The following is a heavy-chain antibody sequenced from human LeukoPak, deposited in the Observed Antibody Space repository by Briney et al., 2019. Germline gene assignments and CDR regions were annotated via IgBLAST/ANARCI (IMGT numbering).Heavy chain of an antibody. V-gene: IGHV3-33*01. J-gene: IGHJ4*02. Sequence: PGRSLRLSYAASGFTFSSYGMHWVRQAPGKGLEWVAVIWYDGSNKYYADSVKGRFTISRDNSKNTLYLQMNSLRAEDTAVYYCAREGDSSGWDTFDYWGQGTLVTDSS. CDR1: GFTFSSYG. D-gene: IGHD6-19*01. CDR3: AREGDSSGWDTFDY. CDR2: IWYDGSNK.